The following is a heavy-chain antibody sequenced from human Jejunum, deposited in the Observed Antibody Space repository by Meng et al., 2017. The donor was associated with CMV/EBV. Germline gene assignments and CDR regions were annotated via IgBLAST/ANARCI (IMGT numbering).Heavy chain of an antibody. CDR1: GGSVSDYY. Sequence: QGQLHECCPGLVKPSEPLSLTCSVSGGSVSDYYWSWIRQSAGKGLEWIGRISVSGYSDYSPSLKSRVTMSVDTSKNQFSLSLNSVTPADTALYYCVRDLIRDHSGSWFDSWGQGTLVTVSS. D-gene: IGHD3-22*01. J-gene: IGHJ5*01. CDR3: VRDLIRDHSGSWFDS. V-gene: IGHV4-4*07. CDR2: ISVSGYS.